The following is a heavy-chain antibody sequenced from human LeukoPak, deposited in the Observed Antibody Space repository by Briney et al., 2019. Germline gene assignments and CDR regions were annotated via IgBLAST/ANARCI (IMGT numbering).Heavy chain of an antibody. Sequence: GGSLRLSCAASGFTFRSYAIYWIRQAPGKGLEWVSGISGSGGDTYFADSVKDRFTISRDNSKNTVFLQMDRLRAEDTAVYYCAKTTAGYSSGRYPGWPVDYWGQGTLVTVSS. CDR3: AKTTAGYSSGRYPGWPVDY. J-gene: IGHJ4*02. D-gene: IGHD6-19*01. CDR2: ISGSGGDT. V-gene: IGHV3-23*01. CDR1: GFTFRSYA.